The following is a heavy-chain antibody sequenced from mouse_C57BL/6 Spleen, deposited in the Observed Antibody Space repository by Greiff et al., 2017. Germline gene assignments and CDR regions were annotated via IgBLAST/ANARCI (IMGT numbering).Heavy chain of an antibody. D-gene: IGHD3-2*02. J-gene: IGHJ2*01. CDR2: INPNNGGT. CDR3: ARGGPDSSGYVDY. CDR1: GYTFTDYN. V-gene: IGHV1-22*01. Sequence: EVKLQQSGPELVKPGASVKMSCKASGYTFTDYNMHWVKQSHGKSLEWIGYINPNNGGTSYNQKFKGKATLTVNKSSSTAYMELRSLTSEDSAVYYCARGGPDSSGYVDYWGQGTTLTVSS.